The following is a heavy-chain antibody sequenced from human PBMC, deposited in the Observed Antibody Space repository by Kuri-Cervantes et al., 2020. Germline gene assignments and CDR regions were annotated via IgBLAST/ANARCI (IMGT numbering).Heavy chain of an antibody. V-gene: IGHV4-59*08. J-gene: IGHJ4*02. CDR3: ARHKQRLVGLDF. D-gene: IGHD6-19*01. Sequence: SETLSLTCTVSGGSISSYYWSWIRQPPGKGLEWIGYIYYSGSTNYNPSLKSRVTISVDTSKNQFSLKLSSVTAADTAMYYCARHKQRLVGLDFWGQGTLVTVSS. CDR2: IYYSGST. CDR1: GGSISSYY.